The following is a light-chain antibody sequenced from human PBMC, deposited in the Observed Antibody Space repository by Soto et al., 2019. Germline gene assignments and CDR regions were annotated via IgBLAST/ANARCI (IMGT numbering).Light chain of an antibody. V-gene: IGKV3-20*01. CDR3: QQYGSSPTT. Sequence: EIVLTQSPGTLSLSPGERATLSCRASQSVSSSYLAWYQQKPGQAPRLLIYGASSRATGIPDRFSGSGSGTDFTLTISRLEPEDFEVYYCQQYGSSPTTLGQGTNVDIK. CDR1: QSVSSSY. J-gene: IGKJ1*01. CDR2: GAS.